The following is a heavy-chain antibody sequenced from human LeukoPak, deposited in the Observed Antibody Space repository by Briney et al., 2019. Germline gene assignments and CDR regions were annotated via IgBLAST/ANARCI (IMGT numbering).Heavy chain of an antibody. J-gene: IGHJ5*02. Sequence: GGSLRLSCPASGFTFSVYGMHWVRQAPGKGLEWVAFIRYDGRNKNYAESVKGRFIISRDNYEKTVYLQMNSLRAEDTAVYYCAKCAKTPEGGSGWCNWFDAWGQGTLVTVSS. CDR1: GFTFSVYG. CDR3: AKCAKTPEGGSGWCNWFDA. D-gene: IGHD3-3*01. CDR2: IRYDGRNK. V-gene: IGHV3-30*02.